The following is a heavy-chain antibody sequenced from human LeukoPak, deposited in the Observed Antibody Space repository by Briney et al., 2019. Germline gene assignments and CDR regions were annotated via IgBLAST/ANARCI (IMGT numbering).Heavy chain of an antibody. CDR3: ARAAAAGTRY. D-gene: IGHD6-13*01. J-gene: IGHJ4*02. V-gene: IGHV4-31*03. CDR2: IYYSRST. Sequence: SETLSLTCTVSGGSISSGGYYWSWIRQHPGKGLEWIGYIYYSRSTYYNPSLKSRVTISVDTSKNQFSLKLSSVTAADTAVYYCARAAAAGTRYWGQGTLVTVSS. CDR1: GGSISSGGYY.